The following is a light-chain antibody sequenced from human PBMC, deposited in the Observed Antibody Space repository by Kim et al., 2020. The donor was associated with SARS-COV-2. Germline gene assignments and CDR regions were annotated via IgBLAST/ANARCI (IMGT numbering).Light chain of an antibody. V-gene: IGKV2D-29*01. CDR1: QSLRHSDGKAY. J-gene: IGKJ2*03. CDR3: MQSMQLPYS. CDR2: EVS. Sequence: QPATMCCKSSQSLRHSDGKAYLFWYMQKPGQPPHLLIYEVSNRFSGVPDRISGSGSGTDFTLRISRVEAEDAGVYYCMQSMQLPYSFGQGTKLEL.